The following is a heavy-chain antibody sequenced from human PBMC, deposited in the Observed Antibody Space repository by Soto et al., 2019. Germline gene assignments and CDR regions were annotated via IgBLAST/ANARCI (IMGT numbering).Heavy chain of an antibody. V-gene: IGHV3-74*01. D-gene: IGHD3-10*01. CDR1: GFTLSGRS. CDR2: IDNAGTES. J-gene: IGHJ6*04. CDR3: PRGWFGPDV. Sequence: EVQLVESGGGLVQPGGSLRLSCAASGFTLSGRSMHWVREAPGKGLVWVSGIDNAGTESTYADSVKGRFTRSRDNAKNMLYLHMNVLRVADTAVYYCPRGWFGPDVWGKGTTVTVSS.